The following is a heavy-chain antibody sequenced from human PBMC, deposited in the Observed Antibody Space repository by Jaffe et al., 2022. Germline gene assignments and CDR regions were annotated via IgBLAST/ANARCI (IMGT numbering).Heavy chain of an antibody. Sequence: QVQLVQSGAEVKKPGSSVKVSCKASGGTFSSYAISWVRQAPGQGLEWMGGIIPIFGTANYAQKFQGRVTITTDESTSTAYMELSSLRSEDTAVYYCAREGPYSSSWYSGINFDYWGQGTLVTVSS. CDR1: GGTFSSYA. D-gene: IGHD6-13*01. CDR2: IIPIFGTA. V-gene: IGHV1-69*05. J-gene: IGHJ4*02. CDR3: AREGPYSSSWYSGINFDY.